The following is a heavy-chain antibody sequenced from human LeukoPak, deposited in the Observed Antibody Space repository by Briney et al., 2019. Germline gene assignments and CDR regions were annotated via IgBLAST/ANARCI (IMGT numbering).Heavy chain of an antibody. CDR1: GYTFTSYD. CDR2: MNPNSGNT. J-gene: IGHJ3*02. D-gene: IGHD4-23*01. CDR3: ARDLRPDYGVNTYAFDI. V-gene: IGHV1-8*01. Sequence: ASVKVSCKASGYTFTSYDINWVRQATGQGLEWMGWMNPNSGNTGYAQKFQGRVTMTRNTSISTAYMELSSLRSEDTAVYYCARDLRPDYGVNTYAFDIWGQGTMVTVSS.